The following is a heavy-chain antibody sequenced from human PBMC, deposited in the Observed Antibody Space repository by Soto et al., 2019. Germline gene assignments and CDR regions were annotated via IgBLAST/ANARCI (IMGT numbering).Heavy chain of an antibody. D-gene: IGHD3-10*01. J-gene: IGHJ5*02. CDR1: GFAFSTFD. CDR3: ARGRSFSYDSTPPPMFDP. V-gene: IGHV3-13*01. CDR2: IGTLSDT. Sequence: DVQLVESGGGLVQPAGSLRLSCAGSGFAFSTFDIHRVRQAPGKGLEWVSGIGTLSDTFYAASVQGRFTISRQNAKNSVYLQMSSLSAGDTAFYYCARGRSFSYDSTPPPMFDPWGQGTLVTVSS.